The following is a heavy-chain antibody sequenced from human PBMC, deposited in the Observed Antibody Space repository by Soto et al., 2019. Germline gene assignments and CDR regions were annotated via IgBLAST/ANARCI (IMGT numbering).Heavy chain of an antibody. V-gene: IGHV1-8*02. Sequence: ASVKVSCKASGGTFSSYAISWVRQATGQGLEWMGWMNPNSGNTGYAQKFQGRVTMTRNTSISTAYMELSSLRSEDTAVYYCARERTGTTSMDVWGQGTTVTV. D-gene: IGHD1-1*01. CDR3: ARERTGTTSMDV. CDR2: MNPNSGNT. CDR1: GGTFSSYA. J-gene: IGHJ6*02.